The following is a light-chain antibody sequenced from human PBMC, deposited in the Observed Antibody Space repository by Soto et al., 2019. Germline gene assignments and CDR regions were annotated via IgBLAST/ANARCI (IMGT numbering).Light chain of an antibody. CDR3: QQYGSSPIP. Sequence: EIVFTQSPCTLSVSPGERATLSCRTSQALSSSFLAWYQQKPGQAPRLLIYGASTRATGIPDRFSGDGSVTHFTLTISRLEAEDFVMYYCQQYGSSPIPFGQGTRLEIK. V-gene: IGKV3-20*01. CDR2: GAS. J-gene: IGKJ5*01. CDR1: QALSSSF.